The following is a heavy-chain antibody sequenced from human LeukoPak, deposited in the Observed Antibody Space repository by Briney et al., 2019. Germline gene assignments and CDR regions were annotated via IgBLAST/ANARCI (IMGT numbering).Heavy chain of an antibody. CDR1: GFTFSSYS. CDR3: ARDRGYCSGGSCYTYYFDY. V-gene: IGHV3-48*02. Sequence: QSGGSLRLSCAASGFTFSSYSMNWVRQAPGKGLGWVSYISTSSGTIYYADSVKGRFTISRDNAKNSLYLHMNSLRDEDTAVYYCARDRGYCSGGSCYTYYFDYWGQGTLVTVSS. CDR2: ISTSSGTI. J-gene: IGHJ4*02. D-gene: IGHD2-15*01.